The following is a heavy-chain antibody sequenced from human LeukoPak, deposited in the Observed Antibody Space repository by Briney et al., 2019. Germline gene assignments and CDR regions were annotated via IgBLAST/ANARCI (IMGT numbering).Heavy chain of an antibody. V-gene: IGHV4-34*01. Sequence: PSETLFLTCAVYGGSFSGYYWSWIRQPPGKGLEWIGEINHSGSTNYNPSLKSRVTISVDTSKNQFSLKLSSVTAADTAVYYCARLRLGKPWLVHPHYYYYYGMDVWGQGTTVTVSS. CDR1: GGSFSGYY. CDR3: ARLRLGKPWLVHPHYYYYYGMDV. J-gene: IGHJ6*02. D-gene: IGHD6-19*01. CDR2: INHSGST.